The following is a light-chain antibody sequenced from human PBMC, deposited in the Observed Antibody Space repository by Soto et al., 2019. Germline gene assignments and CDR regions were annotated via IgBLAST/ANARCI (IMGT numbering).Light chain of an antibody. Sequence: DIVMTQSPDSLAVSLGERATINCKSSQSGLYSSNNKNYLAWYQQKQGQPPKLLIYWASTRESGVPDRFSGSGSGTDFTLTISSLQAEDVAFYYCQQYYSTPLTFGGGTKVEIK. CDR1: QSGLYSSNNKNY. CDR3: QQYYSTPLT. J-gene: IGKJ4*01. V-gene: IGKV4-1*01. CDR2: WAS.